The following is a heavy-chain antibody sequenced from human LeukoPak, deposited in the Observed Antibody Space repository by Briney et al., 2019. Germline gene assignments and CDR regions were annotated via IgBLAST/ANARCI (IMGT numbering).Heavy chain of an antibody. CDR2: INHSGST. J-gene: IGHJ4*02. CDR3: ARVTGYMIEDYFDY. Sequence: SETLSLTCTVSGYSISSGSYWDWIRQPPGKGLEWIGEINHSGSTNYNPSLKSRVTISVETFKNQFSLKLSSVTAADTAVYYCARVTGYMIEDYFDYWGQGTLVTVSS. CDR1: GYSISSGSY. V-gene: IGHV4-38-2*02. D-gene: IGHD3-22*01.